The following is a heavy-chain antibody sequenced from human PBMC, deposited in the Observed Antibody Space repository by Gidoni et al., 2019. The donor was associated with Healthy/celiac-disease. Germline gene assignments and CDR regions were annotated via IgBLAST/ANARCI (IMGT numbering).Heavy chain of an antibody. CDR2: INHSGST. Sequence: QVQLQQWGAGLLKPSETLSLTCAVYGGSFSGYYWSWIRQPPGKGLEWIGEINHSGSTNYNPSLKSRVTISVDTSKNQFSLKLSSVTAADTAVYYCARGRASYGWDYWGQGTLVTVSS. CDR1: GGSFSGYY. V-gene: IGHV4-34*01. CDR3: ARGRASYGWDY. D-gene: IGHD5-18*01. J-gene: IGHJ4*02.